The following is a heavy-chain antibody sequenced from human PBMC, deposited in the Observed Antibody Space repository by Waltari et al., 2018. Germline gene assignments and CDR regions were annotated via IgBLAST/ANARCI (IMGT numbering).Heavy chain of an antibody. CDR1: GGSISSNSYY. CDR2: IYTRGIT. J-gene: IGHJ5*02. V-gene: IGHV4-61*09. D-gene: IGHD4-4*01. CDR3: ARDIQLIKFDP. Sequence: QVQLQESGPGLVKPSQTLSLTCTVSGGSISSNSYYWSWIRQPAGKPLEGIGYIYTRGITDYNPSLKSRVSISMDASKNQFSLNLTSVTAADTAVYYCARDIQLIKFDPWGQGTLVTVSS.